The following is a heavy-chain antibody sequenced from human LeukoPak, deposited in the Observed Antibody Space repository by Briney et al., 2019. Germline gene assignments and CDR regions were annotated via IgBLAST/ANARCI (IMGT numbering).Heavy chain of an antibody. J-gene: IGHJ6*03. D-gene: IGHD4-23*01. Sequence: ASVKVSCKASGYTFTTYYVHWVRQAPGQGLEWMGIINPSGGSTSYAQKFQGRVTMTRDMSTSTVYMELSSLRSEDTAVYYCASYGGNSDYYMDVWGKGTTVTVSS. V-gene: IGHV1-46*01. CDR3: ASYGGNSDYYMDV. CDR2: INPSGGST. CDR1: GYTFTTYY.